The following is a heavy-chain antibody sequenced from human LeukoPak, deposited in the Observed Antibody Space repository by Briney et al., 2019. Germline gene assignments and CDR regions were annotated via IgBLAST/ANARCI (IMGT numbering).Heavy chain of an antibody. Sequence: SETLSLTCTVSGGSISDYYWTWIRQPPGKGLEWIANIYYSGSTYLKSSLRSRVTISIDTSKNQFSLKVTSVTAADTAVYYCARLVPPGWFDPWGQGTLVTVSS. V-gene: IGHV4-59*04. CDR3: ARLVPPGWFDP. CDR2: IYYSGST. D-gene: IGHD6-6*01. CDR1: GGSISDYY. J-gene: IGHJ5*02.